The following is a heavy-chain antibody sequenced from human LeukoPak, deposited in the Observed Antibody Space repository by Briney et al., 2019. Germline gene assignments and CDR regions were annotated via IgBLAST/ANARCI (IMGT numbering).Heavy chain of an antibody. D-gene: IGHD2-2*03. V-gene: IGHV1-8*01. CDR3: ATMDVDGRGSDWFNT. CDR2: MMPNSGDS. CDR1: GYTFYSRN. J-gene: IGHJ5*02. Sequence: GASMKLYCKASGYTFYSRNINCLRQATGQRLEWLGWMMPNSGDSGYAQKFKGRVTMTGNTAISTAYMELRDLRSEDTAVYYCATMDVDGRGSDWFNTWGQGTLVTVSS.